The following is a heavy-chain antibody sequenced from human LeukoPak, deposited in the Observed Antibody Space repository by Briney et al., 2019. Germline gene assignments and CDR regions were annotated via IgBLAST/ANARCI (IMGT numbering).Heavy chain of an antibody. V-gene: IGHV3-7*01. J-gene: IGHJ4*02. D-gene: IGHD6-19*01. Sequence: PGGSLRLSCAASGFTFSSYWMTWVRQAPGKGLEWVASIKPDGSEKYYLDSVKGRFTISRDNARDSLYLQMNSLRDDDTSVHFCARDASALYWGRGTLVTVSS. CDR2: IKPDGSEK. CDR1: GFTFSSYW. CDR3: ARDASALY.